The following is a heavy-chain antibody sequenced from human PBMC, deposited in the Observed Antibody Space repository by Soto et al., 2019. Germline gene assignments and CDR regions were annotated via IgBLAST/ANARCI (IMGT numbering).Heavy chain of an antibody. Sequence: GGSLRLSCAASGFTFSSHAMGWLRQAPGTGPEWVAFVDGSGSDTSYADSVKGRFTISRDNSDNSLYLHMNSLRAEDTGRYYCAKDDLLGATAYWGQGTLVTVSS. CDR2: VDGSGSDT. CDR3: AKDDLLGATAY. V-gene: IGHV3-23*01. CDR1: GFTFSSHA. J-gene: IGHJ4*02. D-gene: IGHD1-26*01.